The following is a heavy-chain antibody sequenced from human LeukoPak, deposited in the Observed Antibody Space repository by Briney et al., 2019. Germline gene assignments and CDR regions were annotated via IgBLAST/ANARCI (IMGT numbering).Heavy chain of an antibody. CDR3: AKVPYSGSYSAGY. CDR1: GLTFSNYA. D-gene: IGHD1-26*01. V-gene: IGHV3-23*01. J-gene: IGHJ4*02. Sequence: GGSLRLSCAASGLTFSNYAMSWVRQAPGKGLEWVSGISGGGGTIDYVDSVKGRFTISRDNSKNTLYLQMNSLRGEDTAVYYCAKVPYSGSYSAGYWGQGTLVTVSS. CDR2: ISGGGGTI.